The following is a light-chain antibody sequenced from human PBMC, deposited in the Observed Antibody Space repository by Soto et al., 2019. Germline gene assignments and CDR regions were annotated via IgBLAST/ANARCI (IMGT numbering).Light chain of an antibody. CDR1: SGHSSYD. CDR2: INSDGSH. V-gene: IGLV4-69*01. J-gene: IGLJ3*02. Sequence: QLVLTQSPSASASLGASVTLTCTLSSGHSSYDIAWHQQQPEQGPRYLMKINSDGSHSKGDGIPDRFSGSSSGAERYLTSSSLQSEDEADYYCQTWGTGTWVFGGGTKLTVL. CDR3: QTWGTGTWV.